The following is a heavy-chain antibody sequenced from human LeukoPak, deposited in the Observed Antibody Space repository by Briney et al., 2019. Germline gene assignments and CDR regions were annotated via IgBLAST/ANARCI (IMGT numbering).Heavy chain of an antibody. CDR3: AREEYDFWSGYYTWRGGFCDY. V-gene: IGHV3-64*01. CDR1: GFTFSSYA. CDR2: ISTYGGST. D-gene: IGHD3-3*01. J-gene: IGHJ4*02. Sequence: GGSLRLSCAASGFTFSSYAMYWVRQAPGKGLEYVSAISTYGGSTYYANSVKGRFTISRDNSKNTLYLQMDSLRTEDTAVYYCAREEYDFWSGYYTWRGGFCDYWRQGTLVTVSS.